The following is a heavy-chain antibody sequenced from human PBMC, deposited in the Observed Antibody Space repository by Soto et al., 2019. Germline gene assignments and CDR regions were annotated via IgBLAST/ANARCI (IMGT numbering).Heavy chain of an antibody. CDR1: GSTFTIYG. CDR3: ARDYYDTSGYPE. CDR2: ISPYNGNT. J-gene: IGHJ4*02. V-gene: IGHV1-18*04. Sequence: ASVKGSCTASGSTFTIYGISWVRQAPGQGLEWMGWISPYNGNTNYAQTLQGRVTMTADTSTSTAYMELRSLRSHDTAVYYCARDYYDTSGYPEWGQGTLVTVSS. D-gene: IGHD3-22*01.